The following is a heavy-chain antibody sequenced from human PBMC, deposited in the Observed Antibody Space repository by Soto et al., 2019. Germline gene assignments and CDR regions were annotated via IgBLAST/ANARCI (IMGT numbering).Heavy chain of an antibody. V-gene: IGHV4-28*01. CDR1: GYSISSSNW. CDR3: ARINPGAGHYYDMDV. CDR2: IYYSGST. Sequence: QVQLQESGPGLVKPSDTLSLTCAVSGYSISSSNWWCWIRQPPGKGLEWIGYIYYSGSTYYNPSLKSRVAMSVDTSKNQFSLKLSSVTAVDTAVYYCARINPGAGHYYDMDVWGQGTTVTVSS. D-gene: IGHD3-10*01. J-gene: IGHJ6*02.